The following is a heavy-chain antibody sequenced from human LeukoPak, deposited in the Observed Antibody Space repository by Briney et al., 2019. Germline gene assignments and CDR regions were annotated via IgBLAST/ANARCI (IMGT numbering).Heavy chain of an antibody. Sequence: SETLSLTCTVSGDSISSGDYYWSWIRQPAGKGLEWIGRISSSGSTNYNPSLKSRVTISVDTSKNQFSLKLSSVTAADTAVYYCARDRWLVGRNWFDPWGQGTLVTVSS. CDR3: ARDRWLVGRNWFDP. D-gene: IGHD4-23*01. CDR1: GDSISSGDYY. CDR2: ISSSGST. J-gene: IGHJ5*02. V-gene: IGHV4-61*02.